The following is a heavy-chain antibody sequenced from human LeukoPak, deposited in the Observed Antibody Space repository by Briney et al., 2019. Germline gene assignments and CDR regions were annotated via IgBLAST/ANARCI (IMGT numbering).Heavy chain of an antibody. CDR1: GYTFTGYY. V-gene: IGHV1-2*02. D-gene: IGHD3-9*01. CDR3: AREQNYDILTGYSGVDY. CDR2: INPNSGGT. J-gene: IGHJ4*02. Sequence: GASVKVSCKASGYTFTGYYTHWVRQAPGQGLEWMGWINPNSGGTNYAQKFQGRVTMTRDTSISTAYMELSRLRSDDTAVYYCAREQNYDILTGYSGVDYWGQGTLVTVSS.